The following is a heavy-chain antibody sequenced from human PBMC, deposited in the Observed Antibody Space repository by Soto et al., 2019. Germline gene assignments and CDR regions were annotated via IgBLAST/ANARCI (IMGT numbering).Heavy chain of an antibody. D-gene: IGHD5-18*01. V-gene: IGHV3-7*05. CDR2: INLDGSEK. CDR3: ARDGSTGWYSYDYHGMDV. CDR1: GFTFRTYW. J-gene: IGHJ6*02. Sequence: EVQLVESGGGLVQPGGSLRLSCAASGFTFRTYWLSWVRQVPGKGLEWVANINLDGSEKNYVDSVKGRFTISRDNARNSLYRQMSSLRAEYTALYYCARDGSTGWYSYDYHGMDVWGQGTTVTVSS.